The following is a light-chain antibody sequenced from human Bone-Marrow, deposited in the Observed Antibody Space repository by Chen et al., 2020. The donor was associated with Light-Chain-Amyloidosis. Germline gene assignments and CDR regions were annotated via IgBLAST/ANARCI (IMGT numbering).Light chain of an antibody. CDR2: GAS. Sequence: EIVLTQSPGTLSLSPGERATLSCRASQSVANNFVAWYQQKPGQAPRLLIYGASSRATGIPARFSGSGSGTYFSLTITRLQPEDFAVYHCQQYRSSCTFGGGTKVEIK. V-gene: IGKV3-20*01. CDR3: QQYRSSCT. J-gene: IGKJ4*01. CDR1: QSVANNF.